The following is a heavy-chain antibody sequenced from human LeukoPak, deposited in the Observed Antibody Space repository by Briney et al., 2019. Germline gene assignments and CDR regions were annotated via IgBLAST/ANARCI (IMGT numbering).Heavy chain of an antibody. Sequence: ASVKVSCKASGYTFTGYYMHWVRQAPGQGLEWMGGINPNSGGTNYAQKFQGRVTMTRDTSISTAYMELSRLRSDDTAVYYCARGRRPIAAAGTGNWFDPWGQGTLVTVSS. CDR2: INPNSGGT. CDR3: ARGRRPIAAAGTGNWFDP. V-gene: IGHV1-2*02. CDR1: GYTFTGYY. J-gene: IGHJ5*02. D-gene: IGHD6-13*01.